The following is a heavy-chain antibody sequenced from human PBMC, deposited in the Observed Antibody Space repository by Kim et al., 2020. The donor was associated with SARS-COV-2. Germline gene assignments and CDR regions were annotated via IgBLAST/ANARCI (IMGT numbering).Heavy chain of an antibody. V-gene: IGHV4-34*01. Sequence: TNYNPSLKSRVTISVDTSKNQFSLKLSSVTAADTAVYYCARGGAAAGSDYWGQGTLVTVSS. D-gene: IGHD6-13*01. CDR3: ARGGAAAGSDY. J-gene: IGHJ4*02. CDR2: T.